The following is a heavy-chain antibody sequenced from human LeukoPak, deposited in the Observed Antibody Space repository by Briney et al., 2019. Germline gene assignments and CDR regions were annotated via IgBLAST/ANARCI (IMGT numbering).Heavy chain of an antibody. J-gene: IGHJ4*02. Sequence: GGSLRLSCTVSGFIVSNIYMSWVRQAPGKGLEWVSTLYSGGNTYYADSVKGRFTISRDDSKNTLYLQMNSLRTEDTAVYYCARAPTVTTNYDYWGQGTLVTVSS. V-gene: IGHV3-66*01. D-gene: IGHD4-17*01. CDR1: GFIVSNIY. CDR2: LYSGGNT. CDR3: ARAPTVTTNYDY.